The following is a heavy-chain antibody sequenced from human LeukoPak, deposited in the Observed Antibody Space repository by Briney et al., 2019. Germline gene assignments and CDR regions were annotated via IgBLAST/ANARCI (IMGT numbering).Heavy chain of an antibody. V-gene: IGHV4-39*01. J-gene: IGHJ5*02. D-gene: IGHD3-10*01. CDR1: GGSIKSSYYY. CDR2: IYDSGST. Sequence: PSETLSLTCTVSGGSIKSSYYYWGWIRQPPGKGLEWIGSIYDSGSTYYNPSLKSRVTISVDTSKNQFSPKLNSVTAADPAVYYCARHYGPWGQGTLVTVSS. CDR3: ARHYGP.